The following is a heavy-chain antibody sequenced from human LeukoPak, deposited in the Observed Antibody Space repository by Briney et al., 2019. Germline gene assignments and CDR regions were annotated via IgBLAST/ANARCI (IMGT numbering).Heavy chain of an antibody. D-gene: IGHD3-10*01. Sequence: GGSLRLSCAASGFTFSSYGMHWVRQAPGKGLEWVAVIWYDGSNKYYADSVKGRFTISRDNSKNTLYLQMNSLRAEDTAVYYCARDLGSPGPHSPHSMTLDYWGQGTLVTVSS. J-gene: IGHJ4*02. CDR3: ARDLGSPGPHSPHSMTLDY. CDR1: GFTFSSYG. CDR2: IWYDGSNK. V-gene: IGHV3-33*01.